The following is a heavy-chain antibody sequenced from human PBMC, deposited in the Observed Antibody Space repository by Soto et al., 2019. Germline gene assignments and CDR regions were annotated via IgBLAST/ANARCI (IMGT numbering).Heavy chain of an antibody. V-gene: IGHV3-30*18. D-gene: IGHD6-19*01. J-gene: IGHJ6*02. Sequence: QVQLVESGGGVVQPGRSLILSCAASGFTFSSYGMHWVRQAPGKGLEWVAVISYDGSNKYYADSVKGRFTISRDNSKNTLYLQMNSLRAEDTAVYYCANDRGIAVIYYYYYYGMDVWGQGTTVTVS. CDR2: ISYDGSNK. CDR1: GFTFSSYG. CDR3: ANDRGIAVIYYYYYYGMDV.